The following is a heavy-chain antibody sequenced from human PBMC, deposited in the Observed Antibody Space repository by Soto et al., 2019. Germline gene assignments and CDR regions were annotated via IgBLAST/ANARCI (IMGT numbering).Heavy chain of an antibody. Sequence: GGSLRLSCAASGFTFSSYGMHWVRQAPGKGLEWVAVIWYDGSNKYYADSVKGRFTISRDNSKNTLYLQMSSLRAEDTAVYYCERDKYSSSSSFDYWGQGTLVTVSS. CDR1: GFTFSSYG. D-gene: IGHD6-6*01. J-gene: IGHJ4*02. V-gene: IGHV3-33*01. CDR3: ERDKYSSSSSFDY. CDR2: IWYDGSNK.